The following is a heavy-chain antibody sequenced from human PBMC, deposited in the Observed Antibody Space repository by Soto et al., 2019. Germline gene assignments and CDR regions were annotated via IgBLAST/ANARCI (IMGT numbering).Heavy chain of an antibody. Sequence: EVQLLESGGGLIQRGGSLRLSCAASGFTFSSYAMNWVRQAPGKGLEWVSFIDGSGGSTYYADSVKGRFTISRDNSRNSLYLQMNSLRPEDTALYYCAKRAGDGYFDYWGQGALVTVSS. CDR2: IDGSGGST. V-gene: IGHV3-23*01. CDR1: GFTFSSYA. J-gene: IGHJ4*02. CDR3: AKRAGDGYFDY. D-gene: IGHD4-17*01.